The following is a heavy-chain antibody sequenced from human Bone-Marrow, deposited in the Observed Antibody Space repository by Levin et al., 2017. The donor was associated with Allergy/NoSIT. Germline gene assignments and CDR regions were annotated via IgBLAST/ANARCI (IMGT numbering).Heavy chain of an antibody. V-gene: IGHV2-5*02. Sequence: SGPTLVKPTQTLTLTCTFSGFSLTPRPVGVGWIRQPPGEALEWLAVIYWDDDKRYSPSLKNRLTITKDTSRNQVVLTMTNMDPVDTATYFCAHRRDYNGQWNEGYFDYWGQGTLVTASS. CDR2: IYWDDDK. CDR3: AHRRDYNGQWNEGYFDY. J-gene: IGHJ4*02. D-gene: IGHD1-1*01. CDR1: GFSLTPRPVG.